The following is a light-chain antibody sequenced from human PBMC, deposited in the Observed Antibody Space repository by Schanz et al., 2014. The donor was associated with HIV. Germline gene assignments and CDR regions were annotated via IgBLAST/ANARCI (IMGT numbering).Light chain of an antibody. CDR2: STN. V-gene: IGLV7-43*01. Sequence: AVVTQEPSLTVSPGGTVTLTCASSTGAVTSGYYPNWFQQKPGQAPRALIYSTNNKQSWTPARFSGSLLGGKAALTLSGVQPEDEAEYYCLLYYGGAWVFGGGTKLTVL. CDR3: LLYYGGAWV. J-gene: IGLJ3*02. CDR1: TGAVTSGYY.